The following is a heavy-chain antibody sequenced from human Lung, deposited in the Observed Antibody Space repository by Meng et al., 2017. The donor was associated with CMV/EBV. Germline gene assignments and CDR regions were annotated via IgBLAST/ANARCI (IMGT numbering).Heavy chain of an antibody. J-gene: IGHJ4*02. D-gene: IGHD6-6*01. V-gene: IGHV3-20*04. CDR1: GFTFDDYG. CDR3: ARGRGAARPGYFDY. CDR2: INWNGGST. Sequence: GGSLRLSCAASGFTFDDYGMSWVRQAPGKGLEWVSGINWNGGSTGYADSVKGRFTISRDNAKNSLYLQMNSLRAEDKALNYCARGRGAARPGYFDYWGQGTLVTVSS.